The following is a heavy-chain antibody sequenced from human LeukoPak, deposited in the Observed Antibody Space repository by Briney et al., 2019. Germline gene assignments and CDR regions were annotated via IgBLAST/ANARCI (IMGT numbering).Heavy chain of an antibody. D-gene: IGHD3-10*01. J-gene: IGHJ5*02. V-gene: IGHV3-11*04. Sequence: GGSLRLSCAASGFTFSDSYMSWIRQAPGKGLEYLSYISGSGHDIIYADSVRGRFTISRDNAKNSLYLQMNSLRAEDTAVYYCARDTGYYYGSGSSNWFDPWGQGTLVTVSS. CDR3: ARDTGYYYGSGSSNWFDP. CDR1: GFTFSDSY. CDR2: ISGSGHDI.